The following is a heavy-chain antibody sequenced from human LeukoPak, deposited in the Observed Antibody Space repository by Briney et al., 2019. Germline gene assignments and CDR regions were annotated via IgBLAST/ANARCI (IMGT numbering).Heavy chain of an antibody. Sequence: AASVKVSCKASGYAFTAYYLHWVRQAPGQGLEWMGRINPNSGDTNYAQKFQGRVTMTRDTSITTAYMDLTRLGSDDTAIYYCARDSTSLGAFAIWGRGTVVTVSS. V-gene: IGHV1-2*06. CDR1: GYAFTAYY. D-gene: IGHD1-1*01. J-gene: IGHJ3*02. CDR3: ARDSTSLGAFAI. CDR2: INPNSGDT.